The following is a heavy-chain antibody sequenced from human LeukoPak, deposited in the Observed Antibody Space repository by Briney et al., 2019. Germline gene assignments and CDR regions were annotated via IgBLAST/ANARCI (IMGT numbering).Heavy chain of an antibody. V-gene: IGHV4-38-2*02. CDR3: ARGGGYSSSWNYFDY. CDR2: IYNSGST. Sequence: SETVSPTRTVYGYSISSGYYWGWIRQPPGRGLEWVGSIYNSGSTYYNPSLKSRVTISVDTSKNQFSLKLSSVTAADTAVYYCARGGGYSSSWNYFDYWGQGTLVTVSS. CDR1: GYSISSGYY. D-gene: IGHD6-13*01. J-gene: IGHJ4*02.